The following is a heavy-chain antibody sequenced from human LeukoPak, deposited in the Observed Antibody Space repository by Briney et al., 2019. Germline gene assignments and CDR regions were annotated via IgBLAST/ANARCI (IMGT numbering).Heavy chain of an antibody. CDR2: ISGSGGST. D-gene: IGHD3-10*01. CDR3: ARSDMVYYGMDV. V-gene: IGHV3-23*01. J-gene: IGHJ6*02. Sequence: GGSLRLSCAASGFTFSSYAMSWVRQAPGKGLEWVSAISGSGGSTYYADSVKGRFTISRDNSKNTLHLQMNSLRAEDTAVYYCARSDMVYYGMDVWGQGTTVTVSS. CDR1: GFTFSSYA.